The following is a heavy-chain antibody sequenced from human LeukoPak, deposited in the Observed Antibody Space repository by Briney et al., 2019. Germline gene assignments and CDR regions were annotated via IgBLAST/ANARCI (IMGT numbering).Heavy chain of an antibody. CDR3: ARGQQLGHEPFDY. CDR1: GFSFRNTW. D-gene: IGHD6-13*01. J-gene: IGHJ4*02. V-gene: IGHV3-7*01. CDR2: IKKDETEI. Sequence: GGSLRLSCTASGFSFRNTWMSWVRQAPGKGLEWVANIKKDETEIYYADSVKGRFTISRDNAKRSLYLQMNVLRAADTAVYYCARGQQLGHEPFDYWGQGTLVTVSS.